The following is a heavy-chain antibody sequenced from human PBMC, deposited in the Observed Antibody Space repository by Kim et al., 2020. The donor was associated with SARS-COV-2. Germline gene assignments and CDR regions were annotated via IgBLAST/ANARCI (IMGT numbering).Heavy chain of an antibody. D-gene: IGHD5-12*01. J-gene: IGHJ6*02. CDR1: GGSFSGYY. CDR3: ARAPLGLRFPYYYYYYGMDV. V-gene: IGHV4-34*01. Sequence: SETLSHTCAVYGGSFSGYYWSWIRQPPGKGLEWIGEINHSGSTNYNPSLKSRVTISVDTSKNQFSLKLSSVTAADTAVYYCARAPLGLRFPYYYYYYGMDVWGQGTTVTVSS. CDR2: INHSGST.